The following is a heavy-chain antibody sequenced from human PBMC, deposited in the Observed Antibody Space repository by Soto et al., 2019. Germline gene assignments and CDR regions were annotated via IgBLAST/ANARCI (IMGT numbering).Heavy chain of an antibody. D-gene: IGHD6-13*01. V-gene: IGHV2-5*01. CDR3: AHRGGAAVGLYYFDY. J-gene: IGHJ4*02. Sequence: SGPTLVNPTQTLTLTCTVSGFSLITTGVGVSWIRQPPGKALEWLALIYWHDDKRYSPSLKSRLTITKDTSKNQVVLTMTNMDPVDTATYYCAHRGGAAVGLYYFDYWGQGALVTVSS. CDR1: GFSLITTGVG. CDR2: IYWHDDK.